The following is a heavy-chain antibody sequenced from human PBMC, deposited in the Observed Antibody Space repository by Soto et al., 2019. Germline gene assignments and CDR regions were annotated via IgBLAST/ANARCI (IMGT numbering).Heavy chain of an antibody. CDR3: AGVEVGDTAMVTASGPFDY. CDR2: INPNSGGT. V-gene: IGHV1-2*02. Sequence: GASVKVSCKASGYTFTGYYMHWVRQAPGQGLEWMGWINPNSGGTNYAQKFQGRVTMTRDTSISTAYMELSRLRSDDTAVYYCAGVEVGDTAMVTASGPFDYWGQGTLVTVSS. CDR1: GYTFTGYY. J-gene: IGHJ4*02. D-gene: IGHD5-18*01.